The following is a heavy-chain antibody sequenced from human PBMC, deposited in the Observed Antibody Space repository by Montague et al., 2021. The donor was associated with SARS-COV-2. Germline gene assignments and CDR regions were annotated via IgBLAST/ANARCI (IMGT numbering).Heavy chain of an antibody. CDR3: ARIRDYDILTGSYSGFDY. CDR1: GFSLSTSGMC. J-gene: IGHJ4*02. D-gene: IGHD3-9*01. Sequence: VKPTQPLTLTCTFSGFSLSTSGMCVSWIRQPPGKALEWLALIDWGDDKYYSTSLKTRLTISKDTSKNQVVLTMTNMDPVDTATYYCARIRDYDILTGSYSGFDYWGQGTLVTVSS. CDR2: IDWGDDK. V-gene: IGHV2-70*01.